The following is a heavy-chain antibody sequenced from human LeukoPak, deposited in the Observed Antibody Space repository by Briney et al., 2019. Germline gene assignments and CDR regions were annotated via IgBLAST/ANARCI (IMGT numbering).Heavy chain of an antibody. CDR3: AGGPRGATGLNPPYGMDV. J-gene: IGHJ6*02. Sequence: SETLSLTCAVYGGSFSGYYWSWIRQPPGKGLEWIGEINHSGSTNYNPSLKSRVTISVDTSKNQFSLKLSSVTAADTAVYYCAGGPRGATGLNPPYGMDVWGQGTTVTVSS. D-gene: IGHD1-26*01. CDR1: GGSFSGYY. V-gene: IGHV4-34*01. CDR2: INHSGST.